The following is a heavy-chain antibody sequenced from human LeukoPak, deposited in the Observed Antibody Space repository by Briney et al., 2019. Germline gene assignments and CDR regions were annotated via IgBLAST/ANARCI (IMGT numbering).Heavy chain of an antibody. CDR2: IYSAGRT. V-gene: IGHV3-53*01. J-gene: IGHJ4*02. D-gene: IGHD4-17*01. CDR1: GFTVSSNY. CDR3: ARAGGSTVSHSDY. Sequence: GGSLRLSCAASGFTVSSNYMSWVRQAPGKGREWVSVIYSAGRTYYSDSVKGRFTISRDNSKNTLYFQMNSLRAEDTAVYYCARAGGSTVSHSDYWGQGTLVTVSS.